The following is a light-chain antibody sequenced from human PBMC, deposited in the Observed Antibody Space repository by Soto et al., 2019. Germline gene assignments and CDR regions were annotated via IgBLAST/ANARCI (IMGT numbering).Light chain of an antibody. CDR2: DAS. J-gene: IGKJ3*01. CDR3: QQYKNYPFT. CDR1: QSINSW. Sequence: DIHMTQSPSTLSASLGDRVSITCRASQSINSWLAWYQQKPGKAPKLLIYDASSLQSGVPSRFSGSESGAEFTLTISGLQPDDFATYYCQQYKNYPFTFSPGTKV. V-gene: IGKV1-5*01.